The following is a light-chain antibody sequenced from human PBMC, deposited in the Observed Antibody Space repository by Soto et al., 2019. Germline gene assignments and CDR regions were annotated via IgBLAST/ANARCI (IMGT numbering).Light chain of an antibody. Sequence: EIVLTQSPATLSLSPGERATLSCRASQSVSSYLAWYQQKPGQAPRLLINDASNRATGIPARFSGSGSGTDFTLTISSLAPEDYAVYYCQQRSNWPGTFGQGTTLEIK. CDR2: DAS. V-gene: IGKV3-11*01. CDR1: QSVSSY. CDR3: QQRSNWPGT. J-gene: IGKJ2*02.